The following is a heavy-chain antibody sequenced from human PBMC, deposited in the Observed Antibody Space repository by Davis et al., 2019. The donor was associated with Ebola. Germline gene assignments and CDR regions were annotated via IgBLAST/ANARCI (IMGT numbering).Heavy chain of an antibody. CDR1: GGSVTSGSSY. CDR2: VYHSGTT. J-gene: IGHJ6*02. D-gene: IGHD2-2*01. V-gene: IGHV4-61*01. Sequence: PSETLSLTCTVSGGSVTSGSSYWSWLRQPPGRGLEWFGYVYHSGTTNYNPSLESRVTISVDTSNNTFSLKLSSVTAADTAVYYCARRIVVPVPRDGMDVWGQGATVTVSS. CDR3: ARRIVVPVPRDGMDV.